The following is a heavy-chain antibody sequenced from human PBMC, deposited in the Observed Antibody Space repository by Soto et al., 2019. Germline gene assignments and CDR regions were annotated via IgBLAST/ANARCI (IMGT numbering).Heavy chain of an antibody. CDR3: ARLGSSGWYQCSYVDY. V-gene: IGHV4-39*01. CDR1: GGSITRNNHY. CDR2: ILYSGST. J-gene: IGHJ4*02. Sequence: QLQLQASGPGLVKPSETLSLTCIVSGGSITRNNHYWGWIRQSPGKGLEWIGSILYSGSTNYNPSLKSRVTLSVETSKNQFSLKMSSVTAADTALYYCARLGSSGWYQCSYVDYWGQGTLVTVSS. D-gene: IGHD6-19*01.